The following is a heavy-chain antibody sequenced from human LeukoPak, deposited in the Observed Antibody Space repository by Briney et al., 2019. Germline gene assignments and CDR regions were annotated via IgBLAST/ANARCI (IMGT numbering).Heavy chain of an antibody. J-gene: IGHJ6*02. CDR1: GGSISSSSYY. CDR3: ARALPPYYYGMDV. V-gene: IGHV4-39*07. Sequence: SETLSLTCTVSGGSISSSSYYWGWIRQPPVKGLEWIGSIYYSGSTYYNPSLKSRVTISVDTSKNQFSLKLSSVTAADTAVYYCARALPPYYYGMDVWGQGTTVTVSS. CDR2: IYYSGST.